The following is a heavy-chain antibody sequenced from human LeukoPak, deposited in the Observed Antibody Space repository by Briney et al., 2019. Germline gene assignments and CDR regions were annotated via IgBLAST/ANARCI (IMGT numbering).Heavy chain of an antibody. Sequence: GGSLRLSCAASGFTFSSYGMHWVRQAPGKGLEWVAVIWYDGSNKYYADSVKGRFTISRDNSKNTLFLQMNSLRAEDTAVYYCARDPDDYGDYSYFDYWGQGALVTVSS. J-gene: IGHJ4*02. CDR2: IWYDGSNK. CDR3: ARDPDDYGDYSYFDY. V-gene: IGHV3-33*01. CDR1: GFTFSSYG. D-gene: IGHD4-17*01.